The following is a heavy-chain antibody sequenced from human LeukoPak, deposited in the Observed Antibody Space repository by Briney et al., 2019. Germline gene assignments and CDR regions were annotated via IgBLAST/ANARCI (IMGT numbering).Heavy chain of an antibody. J-gene: IGHJ4*02. V-gene: IGHV4-61*02. Sequence: PSETLSLTCTVSGGSISSGGYYWSWIRQPAGKGLEWIGRIYTSGNTNYNPSLKSRVTISVDTSKNQFSLKLSSVTAADTAVYYCGREGGYSYGDAPLHFDYWGQGTLVTVSS. CDR3: GREGGYSYGDAPLHFDY. CDR2: IYTSGNT. CDR1: GGSISSGGYY. D-gene: IGHD5-18*01.